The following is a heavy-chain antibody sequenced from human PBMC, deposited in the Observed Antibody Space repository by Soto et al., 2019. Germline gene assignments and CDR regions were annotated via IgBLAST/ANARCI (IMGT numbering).Heavy chain of an antibody. CDR2: ISGTGGST. V-gene: IGHV3-23*01. D-gene: IGHD7-27*01. J-gene: IGHJ3*02. CDR1: PFTCNSYA. Sequence: LXLSCAASPFTCNSYALNWVRQAPVKGLEWVSSISGTGGSTFYAGSAKGRFTISRDNSKNTLFLQMTSLRAEDTAVYYCGKGNSKWGTGDAFDIWGQGTMVTVSS. CDR3: GKGNSKWGTGDAFDI.